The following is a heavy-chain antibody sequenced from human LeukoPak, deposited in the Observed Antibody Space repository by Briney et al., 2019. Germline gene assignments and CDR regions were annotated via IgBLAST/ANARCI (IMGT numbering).Heavy chain of an antibody. Sequence: PGGSLRLSCAASGFTFSSYAMSWVRQAPGRGLEWVSAISGSGGSTYYADSVKGRFTISRDNSKNTLYLQMNSLRAEDTAVYYCAKDLDCSSTSCYKDYWGQGTLATVSS. D-gene: IGHD2-2*02. V-gene: IGHV3-23*01. CDR1: GFTFSSYA. CDR3: AKDLDCSSTSCYKDY. J-gene: IGHJ4*02. CDR2: ISGSGGST.